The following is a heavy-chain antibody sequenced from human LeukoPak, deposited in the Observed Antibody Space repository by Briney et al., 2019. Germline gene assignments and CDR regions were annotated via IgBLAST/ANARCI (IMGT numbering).Heavy chain of an antibody. CDR2: IYYSGST. CDR1: GGSISSSSYY. CDR3: ARWGCSGGSCYSDY. J-gene: IGHJ4*02. V-gene: IGHV4-39*01. D-gene: IGHD2-15*01. Sequence: PSETLSLTCTVSGGSISSSSYYWGWIRQPPGKGLEWIGSIYYSGSTYYNPSLKGRVTISVDTSKNQFSLKLSSVTAADTAVYYCARWGCSGGSCYSDYWGQGTLVTVPS.